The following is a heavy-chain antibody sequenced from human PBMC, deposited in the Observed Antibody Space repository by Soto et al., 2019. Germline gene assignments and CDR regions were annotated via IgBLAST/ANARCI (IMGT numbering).Heavy chain of an antibody. CDR3: EREPLGEPFFQH. CDR1: GFTFSSYS. Sequence: EVQLVESGGGLVQPGGSLRLSCAASGFTFSSYSMNWVRQAPGKGLEWVSYISSSSSTIYYADSVKGRFTISRDNAKNSLYLQMNSLRAEDTAVYYCEREPLGEPFFQHWGQGTLVTVSS. CDR2: ISSSSSTI. V-gene: IGHV3-48*01. D-gene: IGHD4-17*01. J-gene: IGHJ1*01.